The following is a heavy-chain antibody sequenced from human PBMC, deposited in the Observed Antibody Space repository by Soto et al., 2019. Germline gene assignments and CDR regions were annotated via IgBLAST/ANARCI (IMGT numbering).Heavy chain of an antibody. CDR2: IKEDGSEK. V-gene: IGHV3-7*01. Sequence: EVQLVESGGGLVQPGGSLRLSCAASGFTFRNYWMTWVRQAPGEGLEWVANIKEDGSEKYYVNSVKGRFTISRDNAKDSVYLQMNCLRAEDTAVYYCARWGIVGSSDFWGQGILVTVSS. CDR3: ARWGIVGSSDF. D-gene: IGHD1-26*01. J-gene: IGHJ4*02. CDR1: GFTFRNYW.